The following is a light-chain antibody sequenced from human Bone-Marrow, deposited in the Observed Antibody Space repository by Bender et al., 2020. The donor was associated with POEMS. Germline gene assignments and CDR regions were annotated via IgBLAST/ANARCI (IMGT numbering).Light chain of an antibody. Sequence: QSALTQPASVSDSPGQSITISCTGTSSDVGRYNYVSWYQQYPGKAPKLMIYDVIHRPSGVSNRFSGSKSGNTASLTISGLQAEDEADYYCSSFTTSSSVVFGGGTKLTVL. CDR2: DVI. CDR1: SSDVGRYNY. V-gene: IGLV2-14*01. J-gene: IGLJ2*01. CDR3: SSFTTSSSVV.